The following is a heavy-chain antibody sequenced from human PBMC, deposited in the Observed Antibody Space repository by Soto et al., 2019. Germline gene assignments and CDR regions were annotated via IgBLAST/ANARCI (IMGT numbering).Heavy chain of an antibody. J-gene: IGHJ4*02. CDR2: INPNSGGT. D-gene: IGHD3-16*02. Sequence: ASVNLYCKASGYTFSGYYMHLVRQAPGQGLEWMGWINPNSGGTNYAQKFQGWVTMTRDTSISTAYMELSRLRSDDTAVYYCARGYSLDYWGQGTLLTVSS. CDR3: ARGYSLDY. V-gene: IGHV1-2*04. CDR1: GYTFSGYY.